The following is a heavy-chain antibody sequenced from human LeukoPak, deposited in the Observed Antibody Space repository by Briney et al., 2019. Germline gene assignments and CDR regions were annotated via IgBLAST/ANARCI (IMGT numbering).Heavy chain of an antibody. CDR2: ISSSSSYI. V-gene: IGHV3-21*01. J-gene: IGHJ5*02. D-gene: IGHD6-13*01. CDR3: ARDRPYSSLNPNWFDP. CDR1: GFTFSSYS. Sequence: GGSLRLSCAASGFTFSSYSMNWVRQAPGKGLEWVSSISSSSSYIYYADSVKGRFTISRDNAKNSLYLQMNSPRAEDTAVYYCARDRPYSSLNPNWFDPWGQGTLVTVSS.